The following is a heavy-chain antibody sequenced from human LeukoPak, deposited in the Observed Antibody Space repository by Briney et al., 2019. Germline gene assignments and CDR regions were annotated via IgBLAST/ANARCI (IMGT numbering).Heavy chain of an antibody. D-gene: IGHD1-7*01. J-gene: IGHJ6*02. CDR2: IYYSGST. CDR1: GGSIIDGDCY. Sequence: SETLSLTCTVSGGSIIDGDCYWSWIRQHPGKGLEWIGHIYYSGSTLYNASLKSRLTISVDTSKSQFSLRLRSVTAADTAVYYCARTPNWNYFWYYYYGMDVWGQGTTVTVSS. V-gene: IGHV4-31*03. CDR3: ARTPNWNYFWYYYYGMDV.